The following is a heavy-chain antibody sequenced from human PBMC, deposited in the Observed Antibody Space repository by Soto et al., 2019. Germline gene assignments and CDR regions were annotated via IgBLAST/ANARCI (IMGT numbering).Heavy chain of an antibody. V-gene: IGHV3-11*01. D-gene: IGHD3-10*01. CDR2: ISSSGSTI. CDR3: ARGGRVLLWFGETEESKWFDP. J-gene: IGHJ5*02. CDR1: GFAFSDYY. Sequence: GSLRLSVAASGFAFSDYYMSWIRQAPGTGLEWVSYISSSGSTIYYADSVKGRFTISRDNAKNSLYLQMNSLRAEDTAVYYCARGGRVLLWFGETEESKWFDPCGQGTLVTV.